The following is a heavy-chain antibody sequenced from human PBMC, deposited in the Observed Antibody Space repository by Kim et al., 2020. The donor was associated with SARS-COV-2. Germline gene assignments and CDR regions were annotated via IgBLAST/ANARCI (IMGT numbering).Heavy chain of an antibody. V-gene: IGHV3-7*03. CDR2: IKQDGSEK. CDR1: GFTFSSYW. D-gene: IGHD3-9*01. Sequence: GGSLRLSCAASGFTFSSYWMSWVRQAPGKGLEWVANIKQDGSEKYYVDSVKGRFTISRDNAKNSLYLQMNSLRAEDTAVYYCAGHPWYYDILTGPREGWFDPWGQGTLVTVSS. J-gene: IGHJ5*02. CDR3: AGHPWYYDILTGPREGWFDP.